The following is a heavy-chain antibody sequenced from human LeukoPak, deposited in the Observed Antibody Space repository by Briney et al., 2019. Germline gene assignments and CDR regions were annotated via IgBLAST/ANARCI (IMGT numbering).Heavy chain of an antibody. CDR1: GFTFSSYS. V-gene: IGHV3-21*01. J-gene: IGHJ4*02. D-gene: IGHD5-12*01. CDR2: ISSSSSYI. Sequence: GGSLRLSCAASGFTFSSYSMNWVRQAPGKGLEWVSSISSSSSYIYYADSVKGRFTISRDNAKNSLYLQMNSLRAEDTAVYYCARDPGLYGGYVDWGQGTLVTVSS. CDR3: ARDPGLYGGYVD.